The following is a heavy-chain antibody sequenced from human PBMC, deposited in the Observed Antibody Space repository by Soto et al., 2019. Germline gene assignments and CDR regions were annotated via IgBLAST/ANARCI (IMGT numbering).Heavy chain of an antibody. J-gene: IGHJ4*02. V-gene: IGHV4-59*01. CDR3: ARISNDYGGNGAFDY. Sequence: SETLSLTCTFSGGSIINYYWIWIRQPPGKGLDWIGYVHYSGRATYNPSFKSRVSISVDTSKNQFSVNMSSVTAADTAVYYCARISNDYGGNGAFDYWGQGTLVTVSS. D-gene: IGHD4-17*01. CDR2: VHYSGRA. CDR1: GGSIINYY.